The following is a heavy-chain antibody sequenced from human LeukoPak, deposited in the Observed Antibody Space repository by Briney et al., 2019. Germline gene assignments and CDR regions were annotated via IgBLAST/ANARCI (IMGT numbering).Heavy chain of an antibody. J-gene: IGHJ4*02. CDR2: IYYSGST. V-gene: IGHV4-34*01. Sequence: SETLSLTCAVYGGSFSGYYWSWIRQPPGKGLEWIGSIYYSGSTYYNPSLKSRVTISVDTSKNQFSLKLSSVTAADTAVYYCARTPLSPAIDYWGQGTLVTVSS. CDR1: GGSFSGYY. D-gene: IGHD3-16*02. CDR3: ARTPLSPAIDY.